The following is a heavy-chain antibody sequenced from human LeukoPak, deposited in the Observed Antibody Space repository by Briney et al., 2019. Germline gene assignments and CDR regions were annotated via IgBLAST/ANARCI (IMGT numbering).Heavy chain of an antibody. CDR2: ISAYNGNT. CDR1: GYTFTSYD. D-gene: IGHD1-26*01. V-gene: IGHV1-18*01. CDR3: ARGGWSVGATPFDY. Sequence: ASVKVSCKASGYTFTSYDINWVRQAPGQGLEWMGWISAYNGNTNYAQKLQGRVTMTTDTSTSTAYMELRSLRSDDTAVYYCARGGWSVGATPFDYWGQGTLVTVSS. J-gene: IGHJ4*02.